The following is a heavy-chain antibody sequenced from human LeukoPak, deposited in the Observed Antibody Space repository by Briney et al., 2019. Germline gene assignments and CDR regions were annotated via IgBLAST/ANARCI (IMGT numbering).Heavy chain of an antibody. CDR3: ARSLPSETAMAALWFDP. J-gene: IGHJ5*02. D-gene: IGHD5-18*01. V-gene: IGHV4-31*11. CDR1: GGSFSGYY. CDR2: IYYSGST. Sequence: SETLSLTCAVYGGSFSGYYWSWIRQHPGKGLEWIGYIYYSGSTYYNPSLKSRVTISVDTSKNQFSLKLSSVTAADTAVYYCARSLPSETAMAALWFDPWGQGTLVTVSS.